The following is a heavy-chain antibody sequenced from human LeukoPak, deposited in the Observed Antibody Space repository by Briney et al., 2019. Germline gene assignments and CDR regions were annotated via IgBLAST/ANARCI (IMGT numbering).Heavy chain of an antibody. V-gene: IGHV1-18*01. CDR3: ARTSMIVVDLTDY. CDR2: ISAYNGDT. Sequence: ASVKVSCKASGYTFSTFAISRVRQAPGQGLEWMGWISAYNGDTNYAQNLQGRVTMTTDTSTSKTYMELRSLRSDDTAVYYCARTSMIVVDLTDYWVRGTLVTVS. CDR1: GYTFSTFA. J-gene: IGHJ4*02. D-gene: IGHD3-22*01.